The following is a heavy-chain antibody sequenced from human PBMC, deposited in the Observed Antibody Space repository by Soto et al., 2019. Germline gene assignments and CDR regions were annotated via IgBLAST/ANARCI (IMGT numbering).Heavy chain of an antibody. CDR2: IIPIFGTA. Sequence: SVKVSCKASGGTFSSYAISWVRQAPGQGLEWMGGIIPIFGTANYAQKFQGRVTITADESTSTAYMELSSLRSEDTAVYYCARGHSPYCSGGSCNYGMDVWGQGTTVTVSS. CDR3: ARGHSPYCSGGSCNYGMDV. J-gene: IGHJ6*02. V-gene: IGHV1-69*13. D-gene: IGHD2-15*01. CDR1: GGTFSSYA.